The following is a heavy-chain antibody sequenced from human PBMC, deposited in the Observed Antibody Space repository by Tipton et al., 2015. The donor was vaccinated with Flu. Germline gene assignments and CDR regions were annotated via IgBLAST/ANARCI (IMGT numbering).Heavy chain of an antibody. J-gene: IGHJ5*01. CDR1: GDSISSGGHY. CDR2: IGHTGNT. V-gene: IGHV4-61*08. D-gene: IGHD4-11*01. Sequence: TLSLTCIVSGDSISSGGHYWSWIRQPPGKGLEWIGNIGHTGNTYHNPSLKSRVAILVDRSKNQFSLKLSSVTAADTAMYFRARRDYSNYVSEPKNWFDSWGRGTLATVSS. CDR3: ARRDYSNYVSEPKNWFDS.